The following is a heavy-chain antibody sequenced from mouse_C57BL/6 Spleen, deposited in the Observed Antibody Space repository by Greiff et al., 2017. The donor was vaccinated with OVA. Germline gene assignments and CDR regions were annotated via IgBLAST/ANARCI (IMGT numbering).Heavy chain of an antibody. D-gene: IGHD2-4*01. Sequence: VQLQQSGPELVKPGASVKISCKASGYTFTDYYMNWVKQSHGKSLEWIGDINPNNGGTSYNQKFKGKATLTVDKSSSTAYMELRSLTSEDSAVYYCARAGYDYDGTYYFDYWGQGTTLTVSS. CDR2: INPNNGGT. V-gene: IGHV1-26*01. J-gene: IGHJ2*01. CDR1: GYTFTDYY. CDR3: ARAGYDYDGTYYFDY.